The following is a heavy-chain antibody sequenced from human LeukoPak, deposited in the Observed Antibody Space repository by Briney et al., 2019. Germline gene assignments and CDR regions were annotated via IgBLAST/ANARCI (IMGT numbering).Heavy chain of an antibody. J-gene: IGHJ4*02. D-gene: IGHD5-18*01. CDR2: ISYDGSNK. CDR1: GFTFSSYG. CDR3: AKEGHSYGYSRYFDN. Sequence: GRSLRLSCAASGFTFSSYGMHWVRQAPGKGLEWVAVISYDGSNKYYADPVKGRFTISRDNSKNTLYLQMNSLRAEDKAVYYCAKEGHSYGYSRYFDNWGQGPLVTVSS. V-gene: IGHV3-30*18.